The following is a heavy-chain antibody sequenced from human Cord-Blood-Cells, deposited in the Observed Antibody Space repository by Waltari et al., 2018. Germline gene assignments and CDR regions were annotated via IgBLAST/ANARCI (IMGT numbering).Heavy chain of an antibody. D-gene: IGHD2-15*01. CDR2: INHSGST. CDR3: ARGRGYRSYWYFDL. CDR1: GGSFSGYY. J-gene: IGHJ2*01. Sequence: QVQLQQWGAGLLKPSETLSLTCAVYGGSFSGYYWCWIRQPPGKGLEWSGEINHSGSTNYHPSLKSRVPISVDPSKNQFSLKLSFVNAADTAVYYCARGRGYRSYWYFDLWGRGTLVPVSS. V-gene: IGHV4-34*01.